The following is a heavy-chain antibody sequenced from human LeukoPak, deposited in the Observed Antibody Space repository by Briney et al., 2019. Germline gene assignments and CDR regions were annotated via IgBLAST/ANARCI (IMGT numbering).Heavy chain of an antibody. J-gene: IGHJ4*02. CDR2: INSTGGIT. CDR3: AKWRASHFFDY. CDR1: GFTFRSYA. Sequence: PGGSLRLSCAASGFTFRSYAMSWVRQAPGKGLEWVSGINSTGGITYYADSVKGRFTISRDNSKNTLYPQMNSLRAEDTAIYYCAKWRASHFFDYWGQGTLVTVSS. D-gene: IGHD3-3*02. V-gene: IGHV3-23*01.